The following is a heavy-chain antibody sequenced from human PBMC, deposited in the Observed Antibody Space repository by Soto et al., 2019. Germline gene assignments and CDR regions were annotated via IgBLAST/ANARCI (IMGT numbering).Heavy chain of an antibody. D-gene: IGHD4-17*01. CDR3: ARESTVSDY. Sequence: GESLKISCAASGFTFSDYYMSWIRQAPGKGLEWVSYISSSGSTIYYADSVKGRFTISRDNAKDSLYLQMNSLRAEDTAVYYCARESTVSDYWGQGTRVTVSS. CDR2: ISSSGSTI. V-gene: IGHV3-11*01. CDR1: GFTFSDYY. J-gene: IGHJ4*02.